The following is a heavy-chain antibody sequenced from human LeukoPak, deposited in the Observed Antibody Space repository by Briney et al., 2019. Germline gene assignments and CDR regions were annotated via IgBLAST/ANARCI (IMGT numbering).Heavy chain of an antibody. CDR1: GFTFSNYD. J-gene: IGHJ5*02. CDR3: AKDSGSGSYYPTNWFDP. Sequence: GGSLRLSCAASGFTFSNYDMHWVRQATGKGLEWVSGIGTAGDIYYPGSVKGRFTISRDNSKNSLYLQMNSLRAEDTALYYCAKDSGSGSYYPTNWFDPWGQGTLVTVSS. CDR2: IGTAGDI. V-gene: IGHV3-13*01. D-gene: IGHD3-10*01.